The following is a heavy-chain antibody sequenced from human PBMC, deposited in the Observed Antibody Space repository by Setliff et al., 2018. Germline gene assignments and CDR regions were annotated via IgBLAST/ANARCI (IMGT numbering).Heavy chain of an antibody. V-gene: IGHV1-18*01. CDR3: ARSPPTVVVTAIQAIFDY. D-gene: IGHD2-21*02. CDR2: ISAYNGNA. CDR1: GYTFTSYG. Sequence: ASVKVSCKASGYTFTSYGISWVRQAPGQGLEWMGWISAYNGNANYAQKLQGRLTMTTDTSTSTAYMELRILRSDDTAVYYCARSPPTVVVTAIQAIFDYWGQGTLVTSP. J-gene: IGHJ4*02.